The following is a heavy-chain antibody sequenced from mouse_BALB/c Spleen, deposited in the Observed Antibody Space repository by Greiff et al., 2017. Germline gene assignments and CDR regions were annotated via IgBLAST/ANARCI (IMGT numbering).Heavy chain of an antibody. CDR1: GFNIKDTY. D-gene: IGHD2-14*01. V-gene: IGHV14-3*02. Sequence: EVKLMESGAELVKPGASVKLSCTASGFNIKDTYMHWVKQRPEQGLEWIGRIDPANGNTKYDPKFQGKATITADTSSNTAYLQLSSLTSEDTAVYYCARYDGAMDYWGQGTSVTVSS. CDR3: ARYDGAMDY. J-gene: IGHJ4*01. CDR2: IDPANGNT.